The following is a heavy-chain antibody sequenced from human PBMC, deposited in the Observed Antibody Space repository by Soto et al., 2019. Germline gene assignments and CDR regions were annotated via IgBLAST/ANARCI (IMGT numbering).Heavy chain of an antibody. V-gene: IGHV3-30*18. CDR2: ISYDGRSK. D-gene: IGHD2-15*01. CDR3: AKDTFAYCGGGSCLYYYGMDV. J-gene: IGHJ6*02. CDR1: GFIFNIYG. Sequence: QAQLVESGGGAVQPGRSLRLSCAAPGFIFNIYGMHWVRQAPGKGLEWVAVISYDGRSKYYADSVKGRFTVSRDTSNDTVYLQLNSLRAEDTAGYYCAKDTFAYCGGGSCLYYYGMDVWGQGTTVTVSS.